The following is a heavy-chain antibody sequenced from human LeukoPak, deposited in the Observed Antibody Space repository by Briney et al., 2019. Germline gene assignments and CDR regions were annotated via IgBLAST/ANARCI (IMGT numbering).Heavy chain of an antibody. D-gene: IGHD6-13*01. CDR3: ARVPQRRLLYSSSWYYFDY. CDR1: GGSFSGYY. J-gene: IGHJ4*02. Sequence: SETLSLTCAVYGGSFSGYYWSWIRQPPGKGLEWIGEINHSGSTNYNPSLKSRVTISVDTSKNQFSLKLSSVTAADTAVYYCARVPQRRLLYSSSWYYFDYWGQGTLVTVSS. V-gene: IGHV4-34*01. CDR2: INHSGST.